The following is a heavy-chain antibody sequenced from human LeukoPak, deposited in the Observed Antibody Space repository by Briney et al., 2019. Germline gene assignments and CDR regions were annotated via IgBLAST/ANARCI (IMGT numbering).Heavy chain of an antibody. CDR2: ISAYNGNT. J-gene: IGHJ4*02. CDR3: ATSPNYYDSSGLFDY. CDR1: GYTFTSYG. D-gene: IGHD3-22*01. V-gene: IGHV1-18*01. Sequence: AASVKVSCKASGYTFTSYGISWVRQAPGQGLEWMGWISAYNGNTNYAQKLQGRVTMTTDTSTSTAYMELRSLRSDDTAVYYCATSPNYYDSSGLFDYWGQGTLVTVS.